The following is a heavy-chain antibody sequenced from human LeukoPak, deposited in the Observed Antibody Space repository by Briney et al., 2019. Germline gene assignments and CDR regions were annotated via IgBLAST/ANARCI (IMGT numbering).Heavy chain of an antibody. J-gene: IGHJ4*02. Sequence: GGSLRLSCAASGFTFSSYSMTWVRQAPGKGLEWVAVISYDGSNKYYADSVKGRFTISRDNSKNTLYLQMNSLRAEDTAVYYCAKDKFYRTGTTFLDYWGQGTLVTVSS. CDR1: GFTFSSYS. CDR2: ISYDGSNK. V-gene: IGHV3-30*18. CDR3: AKDKFYRTGTTFLDY. D-gene: IGHD1-1*01.